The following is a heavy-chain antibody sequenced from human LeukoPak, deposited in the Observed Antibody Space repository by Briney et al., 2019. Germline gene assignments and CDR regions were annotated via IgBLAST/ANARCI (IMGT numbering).Heavy chain of an antibody. V-gene: IGHV4-39*01. CDR1: GDSMRSTSYY. J-gene: IGHJ4*02. D-gene: IGHD3-10*01. Sequence: PSETLSLTCTVSGDSMRSTSYYWGWIRQPPGKGLEWIGSIYYSGSTYYSPSLTGRITISKDTSKNQFFLKMTSVTAADTAIYYCARHERFGELTDYRGQGILVTVSA. CDR2: IYYSGST. CDR3: ARHERFGELTDY.